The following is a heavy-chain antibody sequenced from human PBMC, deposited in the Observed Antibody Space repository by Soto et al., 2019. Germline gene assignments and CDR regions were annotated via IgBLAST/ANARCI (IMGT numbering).Heavy chain of an antibody. CDR3: DSSGPLYNWFDP. CDR1: GYTFTSYD. Sequence: GASVKGSCKASGYTFTSYDINWVRQATGQGLEWMGWMNPNSGNTGYAQKFQGRVTMTRNTSISTAYMELSSLRSEDTAVYYYDSSGPLYNWFDPWGQGTLVTVSS. V-gene: IGHV1-8*01. D-gene: IGHD3-22*01. CDR2: MNPNSGNT. J-gene: IGHJ5*02.